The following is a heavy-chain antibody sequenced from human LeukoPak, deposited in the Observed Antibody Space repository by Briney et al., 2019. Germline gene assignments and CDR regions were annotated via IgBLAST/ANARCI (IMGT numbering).Heavy chain of an antibody. D-gene: IGHD3-22*01. J-gene: IGHJ4*02. Sequence: PSETLSLTCAVYGGSFSGYYWSWIRQPPGKGLEWIGEINHSGSNNYDPSLKSRVTISVDTSRNQFSLKLNSVTAADTAVYYCARGTVVITPGYFDYWGQGTLVTVSS. CDR2: INHSGSN. CDR3: ARGTVVITPGYFDY. CDR1: GGSFSGYY. V-gene: IGHV4-34*01.